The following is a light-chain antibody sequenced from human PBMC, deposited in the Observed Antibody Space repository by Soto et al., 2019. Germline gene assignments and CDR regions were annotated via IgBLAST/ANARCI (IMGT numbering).Light chain of an antibody. Sequence: DIPMTQSPSSLSASVGDRVTITCRASQSISTYLNWYQQKPGKAPKLLILVASTLPSGVPSRFSGSGSGTDFTLTISRLQPEDFATYCCQQSYSNTQTFGQWTKVEIK. J-gene: IGKJ1*01. CDR1: QSISTY. CDR3: QQSYSNTQT. CDR2: VAS. V-gene: IGKV1-39*01.